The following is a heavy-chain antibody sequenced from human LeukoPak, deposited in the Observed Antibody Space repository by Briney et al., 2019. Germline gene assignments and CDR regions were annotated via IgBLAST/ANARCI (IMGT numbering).Heavy chain of an antibody. CDR2: IYTSGST. Sequence: PSETLSLTCTVSGGSISSGSYYWSWIRQPAGKGLEWIGRIYTSGSTNYNPPLKSRVTISVDTSKNQFSLKLSSVTAADTAVYYCARARQPKVVTAPYYFDYWGQGTLVTVSS. J-gene: IGHJ4*02. D-gene: IGHD2-21*02. CDR1: GGSISSGSYY. V-gene: IGHV4-61*02. CDR3: ARARQPKVVTAPYYFDY.